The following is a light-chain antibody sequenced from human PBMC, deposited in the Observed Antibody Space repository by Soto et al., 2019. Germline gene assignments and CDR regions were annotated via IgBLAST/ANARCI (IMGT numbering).Light chain of an antibody. CDR1: QSVSSY. CDR2: DAS. J-gene: IGKJ5*01. V-gene: IGKV3-11*01. Sequence: EIVLTQSPATLSLSPGERATLSCRASQSVSSYLAWYQQKPGQAPRLLIYDASNRATGIPPRFSGSGSGTDLTLTISSIEPEDFAVYYCQQRSNWPPAITSGQGTRLEIK. CDR3: QQRSNWPPAIT.